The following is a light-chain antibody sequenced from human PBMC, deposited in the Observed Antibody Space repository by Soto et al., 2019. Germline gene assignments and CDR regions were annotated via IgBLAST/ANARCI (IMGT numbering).Light chain of an antibody. J-gene: IGLJ2*01. CDR1: SSDVGGYNY. CDR2: EVN. Sequence: QSVLTQPPSASGSPGQSVTISCTGTSSDVGGYNYVSWYQQHPGKAPKLMIYEVNKRPSGVPDRFSGSKSGNTASLTVSGLQAEDEADYYCSSYGGSNNLVFGGGTKLTV. CDR3: SSYGGSNNLV. V-gene: IGLV2-8*01.